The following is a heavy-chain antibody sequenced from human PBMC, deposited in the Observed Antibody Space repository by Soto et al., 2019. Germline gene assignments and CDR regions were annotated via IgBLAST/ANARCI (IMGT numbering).Heavy chain of an antibody. CDR2: IYYSGST. CDR1: GGSISSYY. V-gene: IGHV4-59*01. CDR3: ARVSRGYYDSSGYSKYYFDY. Sequence: PSETLSLTCTVSGGSISSYYWSWIRQPPGNRLEKIGYIYYSGSTNYNPSLKSRVTISVDTSKNQFSLKLSSVTAADTAVYYCARVSRGYYDSSGYSKYYFDYWGQGTLVTVSS. D-gene: IGHD3-22*01. J-gene: IGHJ4*02.